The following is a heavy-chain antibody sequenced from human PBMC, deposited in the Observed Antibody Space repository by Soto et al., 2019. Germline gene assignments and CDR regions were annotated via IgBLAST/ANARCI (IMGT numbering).Heavy chain of an antibody. V-gene: IGHV3-53*04. CDR1: GFTVSSNY. J-gene: IGHJ6*03. CDR2: IYSGGST. Sequence: GGSLRLSCAASGFTVSSNYMSWVRQAPGKGLEWVSVIYSGGSTYYADSVKGRFTISRHNSKNTLYLQMNSLRAEDTAVYYCARVSGYAYYYYMDVWGKGTTVTVSS. D-gene: IGHD3-22*01. CDR3: ARVSGYAYYYYMDV.